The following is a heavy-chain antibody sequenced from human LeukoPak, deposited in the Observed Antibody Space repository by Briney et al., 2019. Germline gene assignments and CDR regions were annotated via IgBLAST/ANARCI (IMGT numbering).Heavy chain of an antibody. CDR1: GGSFSGYY. CDR3: ARAQQQLEMWYYYYGMDV. CDR2: INHSGST. Sequence: SETLSLTCAVYGGSFSGYYWSWIRQPPGKGLEWIGEINHSGSTNYNPSLKSRVTISVDTSKNQFSLKLSSVTAADTAVYYCARAQQQLEMWYYYYGMDVWGQGTTVTVSS. D-gene: IGHD6-13*01. J-gene: IGHJ6*02. V-gene: IGHV4-34*01.